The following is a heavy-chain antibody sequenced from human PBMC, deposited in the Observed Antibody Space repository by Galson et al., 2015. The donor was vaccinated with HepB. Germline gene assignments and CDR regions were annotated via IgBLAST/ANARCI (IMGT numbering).Heavy chain of an antibody. CDR2: ITGSSGDT. J-gene: IGHJ4*02. CDR1: GFTFSAFT. V-gene: IGHV3-23*01. CDR3: TKDYLRFNGDYPYYFDS. Sequence: SLRLSCAASGFTFSAFTMSWVRQAPGKGLEWVSAITGSSGDTYYADSVKGRFIISRDSSKNTLYLQMNSLRAEDTAVFYCTKDYLRFNGDYPYYFDSWGQGTLVTVSS. D-gene: IGHD4-17*01.